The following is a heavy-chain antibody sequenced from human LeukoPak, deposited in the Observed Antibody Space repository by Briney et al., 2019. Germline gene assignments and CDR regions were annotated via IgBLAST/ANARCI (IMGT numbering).Heavy chain of an antibody. CDR2: ITGEGDIT. V-gene: IGHV3-43*02. Sequence: PGGSLRLSCAASGFTFGDYAMHWVRQPPGKGLEWLSLITGEGDITYHADSVKGRFTISRDNNENSLYLQMNSLRTEDTALYYCAKDIPTRDYVFDSWGQGTLVIVS. CDR1: GFTFGDYA. CDR3: AKDIPTRDYVFDS. D-gene: IGHD4-17*01. J-gene: IGHJ4*02.